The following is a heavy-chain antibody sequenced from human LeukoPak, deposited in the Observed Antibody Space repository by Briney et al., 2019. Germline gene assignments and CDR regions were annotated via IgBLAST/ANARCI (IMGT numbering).Heavy chain of an antibody. CDR2: ISGSGGAT. Sequence: PGGTLRLSCAASGFTFNTYGMSWVRQAPGKGLEWVSGISGSGGATYYADSVKGRLTVSRDNAKNSLYLQMNSLRAEDTAVYYCAELGITMIGGVWGKGTTVTISS. J-gene: IGHJ6*04. D-gene: IGHD3-10*02. V-gene: IGHV3-23*01. CDR1: GFTFNTYG. CDR3: AELGITMIGGV.